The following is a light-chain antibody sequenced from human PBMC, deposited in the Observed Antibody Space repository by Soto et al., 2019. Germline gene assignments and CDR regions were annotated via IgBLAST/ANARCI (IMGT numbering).Light chain of an antibody. CDR3: SSYAGNNNYV. CDR2: DVS. V-gene: IGLV2-14*03. CDR1: RSHVGGYNY. Sequence: QSVLAQPASISRSPGHSNTIPCTATRSHVGGYNYVSWYQQHPGKAPKLMIYDVSDRPSGVSNRFSASKSGNTASLTVSGLQAEDEADYYCSSYAGNNNYVFGTGTKVTVL. J-gene: IGLJ1*01.